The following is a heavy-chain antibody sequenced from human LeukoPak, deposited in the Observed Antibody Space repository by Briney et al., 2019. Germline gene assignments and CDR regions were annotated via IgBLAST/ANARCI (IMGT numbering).Heavy chain of an antibody. CDR2: ISGSGGST. CDR3: AKGGALWFGESNFDY. Sequence: PGGSLRLSCAASGFTFSSYAMSWVRQAPGKGLEWVSAISGSGGSTYYADSVKGRFTISRDNSKNTLYLQMNSLRAEDTAVYYCAKGGALWFGESNFDYWGQGTLVTVSS. V-gene: IGHV3-23*01. D-gene: IGHD3-10*01. CDR1: GFTFSSYA. J-gene: IGHJ4*02.